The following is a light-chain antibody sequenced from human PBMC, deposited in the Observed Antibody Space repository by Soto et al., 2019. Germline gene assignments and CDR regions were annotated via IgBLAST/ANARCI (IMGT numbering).Light chain of an antibody. CDR1: QSVSLS. J-gene: IGKJ1*01. V-gene: IGKV3-11*01. CDR2: DAS. Sequence: EIVLTQSPAALSLSPGGRATLSCRASQSVSLSLAWYQQKPGQAPRLLIYDASKRASGFPARFSGSGSGTDCTFTSSSREPEDFSVYYCHELTGWPPSTFGQGTKV. CDR3: HELTGWPPST.